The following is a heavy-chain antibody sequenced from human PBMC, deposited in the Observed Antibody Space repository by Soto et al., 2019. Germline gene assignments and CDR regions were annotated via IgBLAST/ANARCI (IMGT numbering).Heavy chain of an antibody. Sequence: ASVKVSCKASGYTFTSYGISWVRQAPGQGLEWMGWISAYNGNTNYAQKLQGRVTMTTDTSTSTAYMELRSLRSDDTAVYYCARGLRYFDWLFLPHFDYWGQGTLVTVSS. CDR3: ARGLRYFDWLFLPHFDY. D-gene: IGHD3-9*01. V-gene: IGHV1-18*01. CDR1: GYTFTSYG. J-gene: IGHJ4*02. CDR2: ISAYNGNT.